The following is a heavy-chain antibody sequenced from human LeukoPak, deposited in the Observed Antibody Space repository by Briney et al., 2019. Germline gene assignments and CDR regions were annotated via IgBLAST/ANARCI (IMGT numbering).Heavy chain of an antibody. CDR3: ARVGKDSSSWYEDY. CDR2: IYYSGNT. CDR1: SGSISTYY. Sequence: SETLSLTCTVSSGSISTYYWSWIRQPPGKGLEWIGFIYYSGNTNYNPSLKSRVTVSVDTSKNQFSLKLSSVTAADTAVYYCARVGKDSSSWYEDYWGQGTLVTVSS. D-gene: IGHD6-13*01. V-gene: IGHV4-59*08. J-gene: IGHJ4*02.